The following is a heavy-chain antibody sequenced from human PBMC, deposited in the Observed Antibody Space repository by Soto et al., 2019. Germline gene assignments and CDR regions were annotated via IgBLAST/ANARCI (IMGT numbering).Heavy chain of an antibody. D-gene: IGHD3-10*01. J-gene: IGHJ4*02. Sequence: PGGSLRLSCAASGFTFSSYAMHWVRQAPGKGLEWVAVISYDGSNKYYADSVKGRFTISRDNSKNTLYLQMSSLRAEDTAVYYCAARTGSFNVWGQGTLVTVSS. CDR3: AARTGSFNV. V-gene: IGHV3-30-3*01. CDR2: ISYDGSNK. CDR1: GFTFSSYA.